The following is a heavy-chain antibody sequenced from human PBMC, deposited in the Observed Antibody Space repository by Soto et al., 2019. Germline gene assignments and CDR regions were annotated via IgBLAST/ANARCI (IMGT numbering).Heavy chain of an antibody. CDR1: GFTFRNFG. D-gene: IGHD2-21*02. CDR2: ISYDGTNK. V-gene: IGHV3-30*18. Sequence: GGSLRLSCAASGFTFRNFGMHWVRQAPGKGLEWVAVISYDGTNKYYADSVKGRFTISRDNSKNTLYLQINSLRAEDTAVYYCAKAVPPFVVVTASDYWGQGTLVTVSS. CDR3: AKAVPPFVVVTASDY. J-gene: IGHJ4*02.